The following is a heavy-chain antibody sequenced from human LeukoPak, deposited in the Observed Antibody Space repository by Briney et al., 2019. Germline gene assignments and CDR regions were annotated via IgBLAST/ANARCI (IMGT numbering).Heavy chain of an antibody. Sequence: SETLCLACTVSGVSISSYYWSWIRQPAGRGLEWIGRIYTSGSTNYNPSLKGRVTMSVDTSKNQFSLKLSSVTAADTAVYYCASTYYYGSGSRDAFDIWGQGTMVTVSS. CDR1: GVSISSYY. CDR2: IYTSGST. CDR3: ASTYYYGSGSRDAFDI. V-gene: IGHV4-4*07. J-gene: IGHJ3*02. D-gene: IGHD3-10*01.